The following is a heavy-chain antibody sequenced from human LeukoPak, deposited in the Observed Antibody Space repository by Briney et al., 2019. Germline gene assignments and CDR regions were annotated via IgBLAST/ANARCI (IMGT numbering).Heavy chain of an antibody. CDR3: ASGGYYYDSSGYWEVGY. CDR2: INPSGGST. V-gene: IGHV1-46*01. Sequence: WASVKVSCKASGYTFTSYYMHWVRQAPGQGLEWMGIINPSGGSTSYAQKFQGRVTMTRDTSTSTVYMELSSLRAEDTAVYYCASGGYYYDSSGYWEVGYWGQGTLVTVSS. D-gene: IGHD3-22*01. J-gene: IGHJ4*02. CDR1: GYTFTSYY.